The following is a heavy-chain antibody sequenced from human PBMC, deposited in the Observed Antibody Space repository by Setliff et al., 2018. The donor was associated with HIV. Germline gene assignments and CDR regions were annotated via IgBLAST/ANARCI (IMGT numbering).Heavy chain of an antibody. Sequence: SVKVSCKASGGTFSNYAFSWVRQAPGQGLEWMGGIIPIFGSTKYAQKFQGRVTITADESTSTADMELSSLRSEDTAVYYCAACSASAYYYYYMDVWDKGTTVTVSS. J-gene: IGHJ6*03. CDR3: AACSASAYYYYYMDV. D-gene: IGHD2-15*01. V-gene: IGHV1-69*13. CDR2: IIPIFGST. CDR1: GGTFSNYA.